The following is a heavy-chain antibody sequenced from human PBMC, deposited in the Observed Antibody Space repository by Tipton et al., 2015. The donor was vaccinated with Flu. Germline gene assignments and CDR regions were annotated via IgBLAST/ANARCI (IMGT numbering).Heavy chain of an antibody. Sequence: TLSLTCSVSGDSIGYPYFWGWVRQAPGKGLEWIGNIHRSGNGYYNPSLKSRVTMSVDTSKNQFSLKLSSVTAADSAVYYCARDPTVGAVRGYFDYWGQGTLVTVSS. D-gene: IGHD1-26*01. CDR1: GDSIGYPYF. V-gene: IGHV4-38-2*02. J-gene: IGHJ4*02. CDR2: IHRSGNG. CDR3: ARDPTVGAVRGYFDY.